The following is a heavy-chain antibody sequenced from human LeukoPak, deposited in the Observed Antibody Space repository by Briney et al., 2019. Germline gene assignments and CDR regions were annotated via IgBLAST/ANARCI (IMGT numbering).Heavy chain of an antibody. V-gene: IGHV3-74*01. CDR1: GFTFSSYW. CDR2: IKSDGSST. CDR3: ARDLNWDLFDY. D-gene: IGHD1-1*01. J-gene: IGHJ4*02. Sequence: GGSLRLSCAASGFTFSSYWMHWVRQAPGKGRVWVSRIKSDGSSTSYADSVKGRFTISRDNAKNTLYLQMNSLRAEDTAVYYCARDLNWDLFDYWGQGTLVTVSS.